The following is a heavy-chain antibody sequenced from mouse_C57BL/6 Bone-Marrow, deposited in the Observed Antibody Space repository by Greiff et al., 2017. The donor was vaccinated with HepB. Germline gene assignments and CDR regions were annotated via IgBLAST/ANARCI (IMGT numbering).Heavy chain of an antibody. CDR2: IYPGSGST. CDR3: AYYYGSSSSYWYFDV. J-gene: IGHJ1*03. D-gene: IGHD1-1*01. V-gene: IGHV1-55*01. Sequence: VQLQQSGAELVKPGASVKMSCKASGYTFTSYWITWVKQRPGQGLEWIGDIYPGSGSTNYNEKFKSKATLTVDTSSSTAYMQLSSLTSEDSAVYYCAYYYGSSSSYWYFDVWGTGTTVTVSS. CDR1: GYTFTSYW.